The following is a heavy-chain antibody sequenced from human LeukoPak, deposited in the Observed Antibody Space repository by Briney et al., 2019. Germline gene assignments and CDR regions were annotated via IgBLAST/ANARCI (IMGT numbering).Heavy chain of an antibody. D-gene: IGHD3-16*02. J-gene: IGHJ4*02. CDR3: ARTGELSAALDY. CDR1: GLTLSNYG. V-gene: IGHV3-33*08. Sequence: PGGSLRLSCAVSGLTLSNYGMSWVRQAPGKGLEWVAVIWYDGRNQLYADSVKGRFTISRDNSQNTLYLQMNSLRAEDTAVYYCARTGELSAALDYWGQGTLVTVSS. CDR2: IWYDGRNQ.